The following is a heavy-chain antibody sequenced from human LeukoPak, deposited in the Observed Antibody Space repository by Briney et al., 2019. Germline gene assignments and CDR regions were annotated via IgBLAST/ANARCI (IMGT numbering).Heavy chain of an antibody. Sequence: GGSLRLSCEASGFNFLSFGMHWARQAPGKGLEWVSYISSSSTTIHYADSVKGRFTISRDNAKNSLYLQMNSLRAEDTAVYYCAPWGIPGEWGPGTLVTVSS. CDR1: GFNFLSFG. D-gene: IGHD6-13*01. V-gene: IGHV3-48*04. CDR2: ISSSSTTI. J-gene: IGHJ4*02. CDR3: APWGIPGE.